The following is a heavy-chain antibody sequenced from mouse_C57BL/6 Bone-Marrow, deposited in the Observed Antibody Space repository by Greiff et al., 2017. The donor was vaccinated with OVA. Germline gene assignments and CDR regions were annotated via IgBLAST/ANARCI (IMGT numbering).Heavy chain of an antibody. CDR3: ARHEIYYDYDGPGFAY. CDR1: GYTFTEYT. J-gene: IGHJ3*01. V-gene: IGHV1-62-2*01. D-gene: IGHD2-4*01. CDR2: FYPGSGSI. Sequence: VQLQESGAELVKPGASVKLSCKASGYTFTEYTIHWVKQRSGQGLEWIGWFYPGSGSIKYNEKFKDKATLTADKSSSTVYMELSRLTSEDSAVYFCARHEIYYDYDGPGFAYWGQGTLVTVSA.